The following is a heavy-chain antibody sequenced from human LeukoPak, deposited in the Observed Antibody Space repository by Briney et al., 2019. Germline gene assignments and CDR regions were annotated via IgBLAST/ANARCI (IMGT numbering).Heavy chain of an antibody. D-gene: IGHD2/OR15-2a*01. CDR3: ARHSPDGLSWPIDY. CDR1: GGSISSYY. Sequence: KPSETLSLTCTVSGGSISSYYWSWIRQPPGKGLEWVGYIYATGNTNYNPSLQSRVTISVDTSKNQFSLKLSSVTAADTAVYYCARHSPDGLSWPIDYWGQGTLVTVSS. J-gene: IGHJ4*02. CDR2: IYATGNT. V-gene: IGHV4-4*09.